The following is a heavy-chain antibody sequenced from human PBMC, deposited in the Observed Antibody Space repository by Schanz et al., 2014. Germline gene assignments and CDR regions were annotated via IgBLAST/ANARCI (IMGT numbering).Heavy chain of an antibody. CDR1: GGSISDSGAY. Sequence: QLQMQTSGPGLVRPWETLSLTCTVSGGSISDSGAYWGWFRQTPGKGLEWIANLFYGGSKYYNPSFESRVTMPVDASNNQYPRRLGSVTAADTGVYYCARHNRVWFGKEGCWGQGTLVTVSS. J-gene: IGHJ4*02. CDR3: ARHNRVWFGKEGC. CDR2: LFYGGSK. D-gene: IGHD3-10*01. V-gene: IGHV4-39*01.